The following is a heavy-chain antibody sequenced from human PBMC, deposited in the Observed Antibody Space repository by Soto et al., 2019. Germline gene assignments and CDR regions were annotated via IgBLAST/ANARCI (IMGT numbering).Heavy chain of an antibody. V-gene: IGHV4-34*01. Sequence: PSETRSLNCAVYGGSFRGYYWSCIRQPPWKGLEWIGEINHSGSTNYNPSLKSRVTISVDTSKNQFSLKLSSVTAADTAVYYCARSGYYTLTSDAFDIWGQGTMVTVSS. J-gene: IGHJ3*02. D-gene: IGHD3-3*01. CDR3: ARSGYYTLTSDAFDI. CDR2: INHSGST. CDR1: GGSFRGYY.